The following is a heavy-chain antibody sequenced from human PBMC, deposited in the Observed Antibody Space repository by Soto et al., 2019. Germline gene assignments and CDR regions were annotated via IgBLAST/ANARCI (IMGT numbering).Heavy chain of an antibody. Sequence: QVQLVQSGAEVKKPGASVKVSCRASGYTFTNYYMHWVRQAPGQGLEWMGLIHPIVGSTSYAKKYKGRVPVTSNTTTSTVYVEVTSLSSDVTAVYSCVRDCLLSNDRPNRYYGLDAWGQGTMVIVSS. V-gene: IGHV1-46*01. CDR3: VRDCLLSNDRPNRYYGLDA. CDR2: IHPIVGST. J-gene: IGHJ6*02. D-gene: IGHD3-16*01. CDR1: GYTFTNYY.